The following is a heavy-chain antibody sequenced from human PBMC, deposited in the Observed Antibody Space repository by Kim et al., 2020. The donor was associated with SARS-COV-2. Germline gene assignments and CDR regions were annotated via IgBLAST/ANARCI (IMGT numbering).Heavy chain of an antibody. CDR3: ARDSTSDDDDQSFCFFDL. CDR2: IFSDDST. V-gene: IGHV3-53*01. Sequence: GGSLRLSCAASGFSVSNSFISWVRQAPGRGLEWVAVIFSDDSTYFADSVKGRFVLSKDNSVNTLSLQMNNVNAEDTAVYYCARDSTSDDDDQSFCFFDL. CDR1: GFSVSNSF. D-gene: IGHD5-12*01. J-gene: IGHJ2*01.